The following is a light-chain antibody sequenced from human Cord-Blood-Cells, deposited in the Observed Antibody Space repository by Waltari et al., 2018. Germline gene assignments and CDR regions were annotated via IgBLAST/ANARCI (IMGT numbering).Light chain of an antibody. V-gene: IGLV1-47*01. Sequence: SVLTQPPSASWTPQPRVTTACSGSCSPIGSNSVSWYQQLPGTAPKLLIYRHNPRPSGVPDRFSGSNSGTSASLAISGLRSEDEADYYCAAWDDSLSGVVFGGGTKLTVV. CDR2: RHN. J-gene: IGLJ2*01. CDR1: CSPIGSNS. CDR3: AAWDDSLSGVV.